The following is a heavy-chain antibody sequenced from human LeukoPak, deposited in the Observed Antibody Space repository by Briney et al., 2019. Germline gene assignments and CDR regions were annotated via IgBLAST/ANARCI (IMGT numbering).Heavy chain of an antibody. V-gene: IGHV3-7*01. CDR3: ARRYFDWSNPDDAFDI. J-gene: IGHJ3*02. CDR1: GFTFSSYR. Sequence: GGSLRLSCAASGFTFSSYRMSWVRQAPGKGLEWVANIKQDGSEKYYVDSVKGRFTISRDNAKNSLYLQMNSLRAEDTAVYYCARRYFDWSNPDDAFDIWGQGTMVTVSS. D-gene: IGHD3-9*01. CDR2: IKQDGSEK.